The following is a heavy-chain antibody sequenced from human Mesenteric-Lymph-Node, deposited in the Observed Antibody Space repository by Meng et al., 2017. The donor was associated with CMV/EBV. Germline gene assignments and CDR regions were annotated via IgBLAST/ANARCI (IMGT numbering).Heavy chain of an antibody. Sequence: GESLKISCAASGFTFSSYAMHWVRQAPGKGLVWVSRINSDGSSTSYADSVKGRFTISRGNAKNTLYLQMNSLRAEDTAVYYCAVRGDGMDVWGQGTTVTVSS. CDR2: INSDGSST. CDR3: AVRGDGMDV. J-gene: IGHJ6*02. D-gene: IGHD3-10*01. V-gene: IGHV3-74*01. CDR1: GFTFSSYA.